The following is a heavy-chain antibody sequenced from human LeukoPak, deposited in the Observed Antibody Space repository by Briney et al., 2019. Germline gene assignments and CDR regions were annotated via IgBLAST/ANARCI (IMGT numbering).Heavy chain of an antibody. CDR1: GYTFTSYG. V-gene: IGHV1-18*01. J-gene: IGHJ3*02. D-gene: IGHD3-9*01. CDR3: ARRRVYDILTSYAFDI. Sequence: GASVKVSCKASGYTFTSYGISWVRQAPGQGLEWMGWISAYNGNTNYAQKLQGRVTMTRDTSISTAYMELSSLRSDDTTVYYCARRRVYDILTSYAFDIWGQGTMVTVSS. CDR2: ISAYNGNT.